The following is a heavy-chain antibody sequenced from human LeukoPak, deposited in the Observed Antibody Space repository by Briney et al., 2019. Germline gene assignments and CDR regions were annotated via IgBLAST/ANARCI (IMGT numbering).Heavy chain of an antibody. CDR3: ERDLGSSLSPGY. CDR1: GGSISSGSYY. D-gene: IGHD6-6*01. CDR2: IYTSGST. V-gene: IGHV4-61*02. J-gene: IGHJ4*02. Sequence: SETLFLTCTVSGGSISSGSYYWSWIRQPAGKGLEWIGRIYTSGSTNYNPSLKSRVTISVDTSKNQFSLKLSSVTAADTAVYYCERDLGSSLSPGYWGQGTLVTVSS.